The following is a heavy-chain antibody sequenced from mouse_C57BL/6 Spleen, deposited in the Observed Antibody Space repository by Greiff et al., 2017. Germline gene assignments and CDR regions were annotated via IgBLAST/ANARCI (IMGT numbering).Heavy chain of an antibody. J-gene: IGHJ1*03. CDR2: IDPEDGDT. CDR1: GFTFKDYY. Sequence: VQLQQSGAELVRPGASVKLSCTASGFTFKDYYMHWVKQRPEQGLEWIGRIDPEDGDTEYAPKFQGKATMTADTSSNTAYLQLSSLTSEDTAVYYCTTEGVTVVARYFDGWGTGTTGTVSS. D-gene: IGHD1-1*01. CDR3: TTEGVTVVARYFDG. V-gene: IGHV14-1*01.